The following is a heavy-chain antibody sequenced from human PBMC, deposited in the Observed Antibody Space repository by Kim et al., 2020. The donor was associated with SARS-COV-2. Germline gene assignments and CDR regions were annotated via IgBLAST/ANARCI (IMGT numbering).Heavy chain of an antibody. CDR3: AKMAVMAGYNYFDYYGMDV. CDR2: ISGVGVNK. V-gene: IGHV3-23*01. D-gene: IGHD5-12*01. Sequence: GGSLRLSCVGSGFTFDTYAMSWVRQAPGKGLEWVSVISGVGVNKFYADSVRGRFTISRDNSKNILYLQMNSLTDEDTALYYCAKMAVMAGYNYFDYYGMDVWGQGTTVTVSS. CDR1: GFTFDTYA. J-gene: IGHJ6*02.